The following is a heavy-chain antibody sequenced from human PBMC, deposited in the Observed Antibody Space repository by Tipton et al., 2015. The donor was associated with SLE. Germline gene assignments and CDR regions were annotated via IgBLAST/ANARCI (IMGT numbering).Heavy chain of an antibody. Sequence: TLSLTCSVSGGSISSGTHYWAWIRQPPGKGLEWIGDLYSGGSPNYNPSLKSRVTMSVDTSKNHFSLKVNSVTAADTAVYYCARGGHYAWFGPWGQGFLVTVSS. CDR2: LYSGGSP. V-gene: IGHV4-61*03. D-gene: IGHD3-3*01. J-gene: IGHJ5*02. CDR1: GGSISSGTHY. CDR3: ARGGHYAWFGP.